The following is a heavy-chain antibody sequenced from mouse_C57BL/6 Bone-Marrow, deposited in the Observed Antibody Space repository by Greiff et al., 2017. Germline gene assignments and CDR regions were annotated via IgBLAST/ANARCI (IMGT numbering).Heavy chain of an antibody. J-gene: IGHJ1*03. CDR2: SRNKATDYKT. CDR3: AIDAGDWYFDV. Sequence: EVKLVESGGGLVQSGRSLRLSCATSGFTFSDFYMEWVRQAPGKGLEWIAASRNKATDYKTEDSASVQGRFIVSRDTYQSILYLQMNALSAEDTAIYYCAIDAGDWYFDVWGTGTTVTVSS. V-gene: IGHV7-1*01. CDR1: GFTFSDFY.